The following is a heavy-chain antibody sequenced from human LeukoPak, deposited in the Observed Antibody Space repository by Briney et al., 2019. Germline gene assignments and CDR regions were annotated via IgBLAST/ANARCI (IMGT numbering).Heavy chain of an antibody. J-gene: IGHJ4*02. CDR2: MNPNSGNT. D-gene: IGHD6-19*01. Sequence: ASMKVSCKASGYTFTSCDINWVRQATGQGPEWMGWMNPNSGNTGYGQSFQGRITMTRDISIGTAYMELSNLTSEDTAIYYCTRGSSGRRDNWGQGTLVTVSA. V-gene: IGHV1-8*01. CDR3: TRGSSGRRDN. CDR1: GYTFTSCD.